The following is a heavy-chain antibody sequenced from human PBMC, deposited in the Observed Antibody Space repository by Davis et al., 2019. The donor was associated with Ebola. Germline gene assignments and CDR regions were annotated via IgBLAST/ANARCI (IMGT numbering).Heavy chain of an antibody. CDR2: INHSGST. CDR1: GGSFSGYY. CDR3: ARDSGYSSGWYDAFDI. D-gene: IGHD6-19*01. V-gene: IGHV4-34*01. J-gene: IGHJ3*02. Sequence: MPGGSLRLSCAVYGGSFSGYYWSWIRQPPGKGLEWIGEINHSGSTNYNPSLKSRVTISVDTSKNQFSLKLSSVTAADTAVYYCARDSGYSSGWYDAFDIWGQGTMVTVSS.